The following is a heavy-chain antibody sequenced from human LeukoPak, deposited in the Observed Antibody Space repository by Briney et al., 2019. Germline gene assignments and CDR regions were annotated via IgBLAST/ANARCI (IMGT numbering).Heavy chain of an antibody. V-gene: IGHV3-7*03. CDR3: ARERYGRDAFDI. D-gene: IGHD4-17*01. J-gene: IGHJ3*02. CDR1: GFTFSRNW. CDR2: IKQDASDK. Sequence: PGGSLGLSCAASGFTFSRNWMSWVRQAPGRGLDGVANIKQDASDKYYVDSVKGRFTISRDNAKNSLYLQMNSLRAEDTAVYYCARERYGRDAFDIWGQGTMVTVSS.